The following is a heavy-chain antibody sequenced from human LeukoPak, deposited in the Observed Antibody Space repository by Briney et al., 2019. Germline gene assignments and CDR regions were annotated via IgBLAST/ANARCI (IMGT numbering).Heavy chain of an antibody. V-gene: IGHV3-9*01. CDR2: ISWNSGSI. Sequence: PGGSLRLSCAASGFTFDDYAMHWVRHAPGKGLEWVSGISWNSGSIGYADFVKGRFTISRDNSKNTLYLQMNSLRAEDTAVYYCASVWGGYYKDPTDYFDYWGQGTLVTVSS. J-gene: IGHJ4*02. CDR3: ASVWGGYYKDPTDYFDY. D-gene: IGHD3-3*01. CDR1: GFTFDDYA.